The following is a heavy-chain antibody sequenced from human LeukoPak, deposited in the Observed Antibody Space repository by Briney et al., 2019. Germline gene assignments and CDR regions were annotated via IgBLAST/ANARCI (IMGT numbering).Heavy chain of an antibody. Sequence: SVKVSCKASGGTFSSYAISWVRQAPGQGLEWMGGIIPIFGTANYAQKFQGRVTITADKSTSTAYMELCSLRSEDTAVYYCARVWRVGWYYFDYWGQGTLVTVSS. CDR2: IIPIFGTA. J-gene: IGHJ4*02. D-gene: IGHD6-19*01. CDR3: ARVWRVGWYYFDY. CDR1: GGTFSSYA. V-gene: IGHV1-69*06.